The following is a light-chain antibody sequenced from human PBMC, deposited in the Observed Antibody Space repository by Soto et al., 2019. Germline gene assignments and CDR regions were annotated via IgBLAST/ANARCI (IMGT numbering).Light chain of an antibody. CDR1: QSISSY. V-gene: IGKV1-39*01. CDR2: AAS. Sequence: DIQMTQSPSSLSASVGDRVTITCRASQSISSYLNWYQQNPGKAPKLLIYAASSLQSGVQSRFSGSGSGTDFTLTISSLQPEDFATYYCQPSYSTPPTFGQGTKVEIK. CDR3: QPSYSTPPT. J-gene: IGKJ1*01.